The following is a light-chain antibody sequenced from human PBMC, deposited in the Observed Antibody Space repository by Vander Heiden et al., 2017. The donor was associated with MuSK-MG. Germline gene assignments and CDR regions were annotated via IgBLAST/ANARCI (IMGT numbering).Light chain of an antibody. CDR1: QSVSSY. J-gene: IGKJ4*01. CDR2: DAS. V-gene: IGKV3-11*01. Sequence: EIVLTQSPATLSLSPGERATLSCRASQSVSSYLAWYQQKPGQAPRLLIDDASNRATGLPGRFSGSGSGTDFTLTISSLEPEDFAVYYCQQRSNCPLTFGGGTKVEIK. CDR3: QQRSNCPLT.